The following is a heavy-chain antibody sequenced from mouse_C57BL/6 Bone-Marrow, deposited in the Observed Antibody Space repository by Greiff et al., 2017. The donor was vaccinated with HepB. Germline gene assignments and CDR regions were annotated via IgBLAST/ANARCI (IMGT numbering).Heavy chain of an antibody. CDR3: ARKGGGYYYGSSRAWFAY. CDR1: GFSLTSYG. V-gene: IGHV2-2*01. J-gene: IGHJ3*01. Sequence: VKVVESGPGLVQPSQSLSITCTVSGFSLTSYGVHWVRQSPGKGLEWLGVIWSGGSTDYNAAFISRLSISKDNSKSQVFFKMNSLQADDTAIYYCARKGGGYYYGSSRAWFAYWGQGTLVTVSA. CDR2: IWSGGST. D-gene: IGHD1-1*01.